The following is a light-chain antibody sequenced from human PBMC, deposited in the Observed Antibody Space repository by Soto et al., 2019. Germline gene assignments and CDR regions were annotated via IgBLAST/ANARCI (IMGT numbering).Light chain of an antibody. CDR2: DAS. Sequence: DIQMTQSPSTLSASAGDTVTITCRASQSISTWLAWYQQKPGKAPKLLIFDASSLKSGVPSRFSGGGSGTEFTLTINSLQPDDFATYYCQQYDSYSWTFGQGTKVEIK. CDR1: QSISTW. V-gene: IGKV1-5*01. CDR3: QQYDSYSWT. J-gene: IGKJ1*01.